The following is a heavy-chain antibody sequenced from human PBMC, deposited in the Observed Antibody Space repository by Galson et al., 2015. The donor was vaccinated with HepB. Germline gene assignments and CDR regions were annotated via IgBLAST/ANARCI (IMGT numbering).Heavy chain of an antibody. V-gene: IGHV3-30-3*01. J-gene: IGHJ4*02. CDR1: GFTFSSYA. CDR3: ARDHGGPKHLDSSGYVDY. CDR2: ISYDGSNK. D-gene: IGHD3-22*01. Sequence: SLRLSCAASGFTFSSYAMHWVRQAPGKGLEWVAVISYDGSNKYYADSVKGRFTISRDSSKNTLYLQMNSLRAEDTAVYYCARDHGGPKHLDSSGYVDYWGQGTLVTVSS.